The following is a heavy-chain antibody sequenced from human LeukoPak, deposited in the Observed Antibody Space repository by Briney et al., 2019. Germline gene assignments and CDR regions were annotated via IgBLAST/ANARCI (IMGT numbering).Heavy chain of an antibody. CDR1: GYTFTSYY. V-gene: IGHV1-69*13. CDR2: IIPIFGTA. Sequence: SVKVSCKASGYTFTSYYMHWVRQAPGQGLEWMGGIIPIFGTANYAQKFQGRVTITADESTSTAYMELSSLRSEDTAVYYCARDRYYYDSSGYYYNYYYYYGMDVWGQGTTVTVSS. CDR3: ARDRYYYDSSGYYYNYYYYYGMDV. D-gene: IGHD3-22*01. J-gene: IGHJ6*02.